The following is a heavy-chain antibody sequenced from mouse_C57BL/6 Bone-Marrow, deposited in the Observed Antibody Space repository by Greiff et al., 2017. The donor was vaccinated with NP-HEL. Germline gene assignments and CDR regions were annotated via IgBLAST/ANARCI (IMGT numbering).Heavy chain of an antibody. V-gene: IGHV1-55*01. Sequence: VQLKQSGAELVKPGASVKMSCKASGYTFTSYWITWVKQRPGQGLEWIGDIYPGSGSTNYNEKFKSKATLTVDTSSSTAYMQLSSLTSEDSAVYYCASRVYYYGSGAYWGQGTLVTVSA. CDR2: IYPGSGST. CDR3: ASRVYYYGSGAY. J-gene: IGHJ3*01. D-gene: IGHD1-1*01. CDR1: GYTFTSYW.